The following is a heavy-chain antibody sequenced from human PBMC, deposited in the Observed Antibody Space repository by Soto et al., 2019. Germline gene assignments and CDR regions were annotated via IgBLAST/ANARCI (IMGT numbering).Heavy chain of an antibody. CDR3: AKAHPYDKAY. CDR1: GFPFDDFA. V-gene: IGHV3-30*04. Sequence: GWSLRLSCTGSGFPFDDFAINWVRQAPGKGLEWVAVISYDGSNKYYADSVKGRFTISRDNSKNTLYLQMNSLRAEDTAVYYCAKAHPYDKAYWGQGTLVTVSS. J-gene: IGHJ4*02. CDR2: ISYDGSNK. D-gene: IGHD3-22*01.